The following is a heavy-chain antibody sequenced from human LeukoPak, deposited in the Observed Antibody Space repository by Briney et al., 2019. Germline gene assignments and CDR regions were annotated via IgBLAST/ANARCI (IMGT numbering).Heavy chain of an antibody. CDR1: GGSISSGDYY. Sequence: SETLSLTCTVSGGSISSGDYYWSWIRQPPGKGLEWIGYIYYSGSTYYNPSLKSRVTISVDTSKNQFSLKLSSVTAADTAVYYCARGGDCSGGSCYSLNYFDYWGQGTLVTVSS. D-gene: IGHD2-15*01. CDR3: ARGGDCSGGSCYSLNYFDY. CDR2: IYYSGST. V-gene: IGHV4-30-4*08. J-gene: IGHJ4*02.